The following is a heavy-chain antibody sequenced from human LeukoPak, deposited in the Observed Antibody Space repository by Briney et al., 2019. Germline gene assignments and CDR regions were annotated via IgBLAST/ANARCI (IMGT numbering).Heavy chain of an antibody. Sequence: PGGSLRLSCAASGFTFSTYSMNWVRQAPGKGLELVSSISSSSGYIYYADSVKGRFTISRDNAKNSLYLQMNSLRAEDTAVYYCARAYGSGSNIPLDYWGQGTLVTVSS. CDR1: GFTFSTYS. J-gene: IGHJ4*02. D-gene: IGHD3-10*01. V-gene: IGHV3-21*01. CDR2: ISSSSGYI. CDR3: ARAYGSGSNIPLDY.